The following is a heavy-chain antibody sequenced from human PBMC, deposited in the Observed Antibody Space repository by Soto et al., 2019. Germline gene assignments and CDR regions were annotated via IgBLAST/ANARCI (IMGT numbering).Heavy chain of an antibody. D-gene: IGHD3-9*01. V-gene: IGHV4-34*01. Sequence: QVQLQQWGAGLLKPSETLSLTCAVYGGSFSGYYWSWIRQPPGKGLEWIGEINHSGSTNYNPSLKSRFTISVDTSKHQFSLKLSSVTAADTAVYYCARGQRYFDWLLWAFDYWGQVTLVTVSS. CDR2: INHSGST. CDR1: GGSFSGYY. J-gene: IGHJ4*02. CDR3: ARGQRYFDWLLWAFDY.